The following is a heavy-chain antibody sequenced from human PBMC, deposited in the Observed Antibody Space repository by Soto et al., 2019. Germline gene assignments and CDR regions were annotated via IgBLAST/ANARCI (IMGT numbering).Heavy chain of an antibody. CDR3: ARVGERLGSDTNDY. CDR1: GFTFSSYW. J-gene: IGHJ4*02. Sequence: PGGSLRLSCAASGFTFSSYWMSWVRQAPGKGLEWVANIKQDGSEKYYVDSVKGRFTISRDNAKNSLYLQMNSLRAEDTAVYYCARVGERLGSDTNDYWGQGTLVTVSS. V-gene: IGHV3-7*01. CDR2: IKQDGSEK. D-gene: IGHD6-25*01.